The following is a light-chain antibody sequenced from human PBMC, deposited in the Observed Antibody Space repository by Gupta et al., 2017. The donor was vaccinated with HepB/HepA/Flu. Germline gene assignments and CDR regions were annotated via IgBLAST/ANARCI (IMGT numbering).Light chain of an antibody. V-gene: IGKV1-5*03. CDR2: KAS. J-gene: IGKJ3*01. CDR1: QSISSW. Sequence: SSVGDRVTVTCRASQSISSWLAWYQQKPGKAPKLLIYKASSLESGVPSRFSGSGSGTEFTLTISSLQPDDFATYYCQQYNSYPFTFGPGTKVDIK. CDR3: QQYNSYPFT.